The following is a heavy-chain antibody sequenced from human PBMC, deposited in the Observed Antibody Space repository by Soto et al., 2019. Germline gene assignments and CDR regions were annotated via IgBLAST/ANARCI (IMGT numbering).Heavy chain of an antibody. D-gene: IGHD6-19*01. V-gene: IGHV3-7*05. Sequence: EVQLVESGGGLVQPGGSLRLSCAASGFTFSNYWMSWVRQAPRKGLEWVANIKVDGSEKYYVDSVKGRFTISRDNAKNSLYLQMNSLRAEDRAVYYCAGVAVRGQGTLVTVSS. CDR3: AGVAV. CDR1: GFTFSNYW. J-gene: IGHJ4*02. CDR2: IKVDGSEK.